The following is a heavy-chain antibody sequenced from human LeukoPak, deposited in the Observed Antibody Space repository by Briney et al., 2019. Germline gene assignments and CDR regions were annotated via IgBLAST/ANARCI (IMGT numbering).Heavy chain of an antibody. CDR3: ARQTTVAYYFDY. V-gene: IGHV4-59*01. D-gene: IGHD4-23*01. Sequence: SETLSLTCTVSGGSISSYYWSWIRQPPGKGLEWIGYIYYSGSTNYNPSLKSRVTISVDTSKNQFSLKPSSVTAADTAVYYCARQTTVAYYFDYWGQGTLVTVSS. CDR2: IYYSGST. J-gene: IGHJ4*02. CDR1: GGSISSYY.